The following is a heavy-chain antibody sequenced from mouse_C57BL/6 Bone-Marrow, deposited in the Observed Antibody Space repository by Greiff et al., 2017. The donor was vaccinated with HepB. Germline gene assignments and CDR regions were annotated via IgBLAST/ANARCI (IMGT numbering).Heavy chain of an antibody. D-gene: IGHD2-3*01. J-gene: IGHJ2*01. Sequence: EVQLQQSGPELVKPGASVKIPCKASGYTFTDYNMDWVKQSHGKSLEWIGDINPNYGTTSYNQKFKGKATLTVDQSSSTAYMQLNSLTSEDSAVYYCARSPIYDGYYVDYWGQGTTLTVSS. CDR2: INPNYGTT. CDR1: GYTFTDYN. V-gene: IGHV1-39*01. CDR3: ARSPIYDGYYVDY.